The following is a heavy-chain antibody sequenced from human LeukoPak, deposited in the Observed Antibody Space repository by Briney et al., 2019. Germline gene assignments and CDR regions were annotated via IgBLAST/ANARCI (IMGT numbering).Heavy chain of an antibody. CDR2: INYSGST. Sequence: SETLSLTCTISVGSISSRSYYWGCIRQPPGKGLEWVGCINYSGSTYYNPSLKSRVTISVDTSKNQFSLNLSSVTAADTAVYYCAVGYCSSTSCYLIHWGQGSLVTVSS. D-gene: IGHD2-2*01. CDR3: AVGYCSSTSCYLIH. V-gene: IGHV4-39*01. J-gene: IGHJ4*02. CDR1: VGSISSRSYY.